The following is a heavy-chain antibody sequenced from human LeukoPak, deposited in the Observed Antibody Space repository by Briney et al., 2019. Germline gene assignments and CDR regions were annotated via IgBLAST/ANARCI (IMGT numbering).Heavy chain of an antibody. CDR1: GFISSSYW. D-gene: IGHD6-19*01. V-gene: IGHV3-53*01. CDR2: IYSGGST. J-gene: IGHJ5*02. CDR3: AREEVAVGGNWFDP. Sequence: GGSLRLSCAASGFISSSYWMSWVRQAPGKGLEWVSVIYSGGSTYYADSVKGRFTISRDNSKNTLYLQMNSLRAEDTAVYYCAREEVAVGGNWFDPWGQGTLVTVSS.